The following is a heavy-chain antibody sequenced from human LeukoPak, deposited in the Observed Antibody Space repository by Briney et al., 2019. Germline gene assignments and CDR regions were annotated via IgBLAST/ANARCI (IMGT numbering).Heavy chain of an antibody. D-gene: IGHD3-9*01. J-gene: IGHJ4*02. CDR1: GVSISSSEW. Sequence: SETLSLTCAVSGVSISSSEWWIWVRQPPGQGLEWIGEIHRDGRTRYNPSLKSRVTMSMDYSKNQYSLSVTSVTAADTAIYYCGKTDIYFNPIDYWGPGSLVTVSS. CDR3: GKTDIYFNPIDY. V-gene: IGHV4-4*02. CDR2: IHRDGRT.